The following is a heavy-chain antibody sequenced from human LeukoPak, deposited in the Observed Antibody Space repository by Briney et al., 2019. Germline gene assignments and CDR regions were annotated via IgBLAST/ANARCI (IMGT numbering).Heavy chain of an antibody. CDR3: AKGYGSSWYSADF. V-gene: IGHV3-9*01. D-gene: IGHD6-13*01. J-gene: IGHJ3*01. Sequence: QSGGSLRLSCAASGFKFDDYSMHWVRQVPGRGLAWVSGISWNSGTIAYADSVKGRFTISRDNAKNSLYLQMNSLRPEDTALYYCAKGYGSSWYSADFWGQGTMVTVSS. CDR1: GFKFDDYS. CDR2: ISWNSGTI.